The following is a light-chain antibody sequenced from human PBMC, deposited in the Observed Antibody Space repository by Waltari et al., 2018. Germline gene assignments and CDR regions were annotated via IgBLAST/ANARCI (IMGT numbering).Light chain of an antibody. V-gene: IGLV1-51*01. Sequence: QSVLTQPPSVSAAPGQKVTISCSGSSSNIGTHSVSWSQQLPGTAPQLLIYDNNQRPSGIPDRFSGSKSGTSATLGITGLQTGDEADYYCGTWDSSLSAGGVFGGGTKLTVL. CDR1: SSNIGTHS. CDR2: DNN. J-gene: IGLJ3*02. CDR3: GTWDSSLSAGGV.